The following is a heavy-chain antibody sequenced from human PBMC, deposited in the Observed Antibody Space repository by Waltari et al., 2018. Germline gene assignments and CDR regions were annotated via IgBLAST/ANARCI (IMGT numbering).Heavy chain of an antibody. V-gene: IGHV4-34*01. D-gene: IGHD3-22*01. CDR1: GGSFSGYY. Sequence: QVQLQQWGAGLLKPSETLSLTCAVYGGSFSGYYWSWIRQPPGQGLEWIGEINHSGSTNYNPSLKSRVTISVDTSKNQFSRKLSSVTAADTAVYYCARGGDYYDSSGYYPLDYWGQGTLVTVSS. CDR2: INHSGST. J-gene: IGHJ4*02. CDR3: ARGGDYYDSSGYYPLDY.